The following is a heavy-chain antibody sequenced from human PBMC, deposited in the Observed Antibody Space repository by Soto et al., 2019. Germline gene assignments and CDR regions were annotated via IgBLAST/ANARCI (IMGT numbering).Heavy chain of an antibody. J-gene: IGHJ4*02. D-gene: IGHD3-10*01. CDR1: GFSLRTSGVG. CDR3: ARMYYYGSGSYYNGFDY. V-gene: IGHV2-5*02. Sequence: QITLKESGPTLVKPTQTLTLTCTFSGFSLRTSGVGVGWIRQSPGKALEWLALIYWDDDKRYSPSLKSRLTITKDPSKNQVVLAMTNMDPVDTATYYCARMYYYGSGSYYNGFDYWGQGTLVTVSS. CDR2: IYWDDDK.